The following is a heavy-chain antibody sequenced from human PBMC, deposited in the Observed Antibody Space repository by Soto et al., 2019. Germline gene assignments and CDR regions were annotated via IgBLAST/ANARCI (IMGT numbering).Heavy chain of an antibody. D-gene: IGHD2-2*02. CDR2: ISGSGGST. CDR1: GFTFSSYA. Sequence: GGSLRLSCAASGFTFSSYAMSWVRQAPGKGLEWVSAISGSGGSTYYADSVKGRFTISRENSKNTLYLQMNSLRAEDTAVYYCAKGYCSSTSCYKGGWYYFDYWGQGTLVTVSS. CDR3: AKGYCSSTSCYKGGWYYFDY. J-gene: IGHJ4*02. V-gene: IGHV3-23*01.